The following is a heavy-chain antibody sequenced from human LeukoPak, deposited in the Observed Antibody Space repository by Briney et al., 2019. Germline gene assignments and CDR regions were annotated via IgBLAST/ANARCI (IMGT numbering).Heavy chain of an antibody. Sequence: GGSLRLSCAASGFTFSSYWMSWVRQAPGKGLEWVANIKQDGSEKYYVDSVKGRFTISRDNANNSLYLQMNSLRAEDTAVYYCATDGRSSGWYGFDYWGQGILVTVSS. V-gene: IGHV3-7*02. CDR1: GFTFSSYW. CDR3: ATDGRSSGWYGFDY. J-gene: IGHJ4*02. D-gene: IGHD6-19*01. CDR2: IKQDGSEK.